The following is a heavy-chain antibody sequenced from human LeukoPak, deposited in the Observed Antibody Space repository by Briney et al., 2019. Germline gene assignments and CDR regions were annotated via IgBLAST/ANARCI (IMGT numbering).Heavy chain of an antibody. J-gene: IGHJ4*02. CDR1: GFTFSTYG. CDR2: IWHDGSNK. Sequence: PGTSLTLSCVASGFTFSTYGFHWVRQAPGRGLERVAVIWHDGSNKYYPDSVKGRFTISRDNSKNTLYLQMNSLRAEDTAVYYCARDRGYCSSGSCYLFDSWGQGTLVTVSS. V-gene: IGHV3-33*01. D-gene: IGHD2-15*01. CDR3: ARDRGYCSSGSCYLFDS.